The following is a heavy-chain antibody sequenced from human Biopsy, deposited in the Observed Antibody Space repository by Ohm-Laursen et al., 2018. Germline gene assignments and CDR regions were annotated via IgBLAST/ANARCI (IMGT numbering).Heavy chain of an antibody. Sequence: GTLSLTWTVSGDSISSYYWSWIRQPPGKGLEWIGYVYYTGSTDYNPSLQSRVTISVDTSKNHFSLRLRSVTPTDTAIYYCARDRGYYSDRTVPGYFDLWGRGTLVTVSS. CDR2: VYYTGST. D-gene: IGHD3-22*01. J-gene: IGHJ2*01. CDR1: GDSISSYY. V-gene: IGHV4-59*01. CDR3: ARDRGYYSDRTVPGYFDL.